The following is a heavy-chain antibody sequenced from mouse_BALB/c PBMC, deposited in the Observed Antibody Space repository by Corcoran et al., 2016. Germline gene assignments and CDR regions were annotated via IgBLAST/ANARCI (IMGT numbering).Heavy chain of an antibody. D-gene: IGHD2-2*01. CDR2: IDPYNGGT. J-gene: IGHJ3*01. CDR1: GYTFTRYV. Sequence: EVQLQQSGPELVKPGASVKMSCKASGYTFTRYVMHWVKQSHGKSLEWIGYIDPYNGGTSYNQKFKGKATLTVDKSSSTAYMHLNSLTSEDSAVYYCAYGYGPLAYWGQGTLVTVSA. CDR3: AYGYGPLAY. V-gene: IGHV1-19*01.